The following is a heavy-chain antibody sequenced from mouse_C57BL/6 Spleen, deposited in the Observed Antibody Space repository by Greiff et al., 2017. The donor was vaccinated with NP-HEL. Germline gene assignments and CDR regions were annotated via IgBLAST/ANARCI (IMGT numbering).Heavy chain of an antibody. D-gene: IGHD1-1*01. CDR3: ARKGYGSSYAMDY. V-gene: IGHV1-22*01. Sequence: EVQLQQSGPELVKPGASVKMSCKASGYTFTDYNMHWVKQSHGKSLEWIGYINPNNGGTSYNQKFKGKATLTVNKSSSTAYMELRSLTSEDSAVYYCARKGYGSSYAMDYWGQRTSVTVSS. J-gene: IGHJ4*01. CDR1: GYTFTDYN. CDR2: INPNNGGT.